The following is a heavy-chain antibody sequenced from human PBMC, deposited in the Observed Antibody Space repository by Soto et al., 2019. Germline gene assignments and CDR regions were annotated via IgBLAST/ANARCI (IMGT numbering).Heavy chain of an antibody. CDR3: ARAGVATIYPGNNWFDP. V-gene: IGHV4-59*08. CDR1: GVTISSYY. Sequence: SQPKRLTCTVSGVTISSYYWSWIRQTPGKGLEWIGYIYYSGSTNYNPSLKSRVTISVDTSKNQFSLNLSSVTAADTAVYYCARAGVATIYPGNNWFDPWGQGTLVTVSS. D-gene: IGHD5-12*01. J-gene: IGHJ5*02. CDR2: IYYSGST.